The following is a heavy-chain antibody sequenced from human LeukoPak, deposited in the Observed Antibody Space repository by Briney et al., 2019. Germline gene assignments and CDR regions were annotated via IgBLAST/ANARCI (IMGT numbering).Heavy chain of an antibody. D-gene: IGHD6-6*01. V-gene: IGHV4-39*07. CDR3: AGGIAARLFDY. Sequence: PSETLSLTCRVSDGSINSRNYYWGWIRQPPGKGLEWIGSIGGDYYGGSTYYSPSLKSRVSISVDTSKNQFSLKLSSVTAADTAVYYCAGGIAARLFDYWGQGTLVTVSS. CDR1: DGSINSRNYY. CDR2: IGGDYYGGST. J-gene: IGHJ4*02.